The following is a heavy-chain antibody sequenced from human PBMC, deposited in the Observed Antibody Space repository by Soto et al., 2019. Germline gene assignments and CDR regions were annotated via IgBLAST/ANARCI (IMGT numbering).Heavy chain of an antibody. Sequence: GGSLRLSCAASGFIFKMYWMHWVRQSPGKGLVWISRIYNDGSYTDYADSVKGRFTISRDNVNDTLYLQMNNLRAEGSGLYYCTRGHRPIPTGTGAYWGQGTQVTVSS. D-gene: IGHD3-10*01. CDR3: TRGHRPIPTGTGAY. J-gene: IGHJ4*02. CDR2: IYNDGSYT. V-gene: IGHV3-74*01. CDR1: GFIFKMYW.